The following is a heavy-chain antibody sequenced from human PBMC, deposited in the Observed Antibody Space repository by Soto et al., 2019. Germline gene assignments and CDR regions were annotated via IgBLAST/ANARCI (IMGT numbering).Heavy chain of an antibody. CDR1: GGSISTSSSTYY. CDR2: FFYSGKS. D-gene: IGHD3-10*01. Sequence: PSETLSLTCSVSGGSISTSSSTYYWGWMRQPPGKGLEWIASFFYSGKSFYNPSLKSRVTMSVDTSKNQFSLNLSSVTAADTAVYYCVGGSLLHWGQGTPVTVSS. J-gene: IGHJ4*02. V-gene: IGHV4-39*01. CDR3: VGGSLLH.